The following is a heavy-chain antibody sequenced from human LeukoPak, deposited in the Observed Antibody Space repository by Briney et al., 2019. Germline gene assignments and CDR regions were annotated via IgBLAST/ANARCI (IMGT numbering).Heavy chain of an antibody. CDR2: ISYDGSNK. CDR1: GFTFSSYA. V-gene: IGHV3-30-3*01. CDR3: AKDLILKGGNRPRDAFDI. D-gene: IGHD4-23*01. Sequence: GGSLRLSCAASGFTFSSYAMHWVRQAPGKGLEWVAVISYDGSNKYYADSVKGRFTISRDNSKNTLYLQMNSLRAEDTAVYYCAKDLILKGGNRPRDAFDIWGQGTMVTVSS. J-gene: IGHJ3*02.